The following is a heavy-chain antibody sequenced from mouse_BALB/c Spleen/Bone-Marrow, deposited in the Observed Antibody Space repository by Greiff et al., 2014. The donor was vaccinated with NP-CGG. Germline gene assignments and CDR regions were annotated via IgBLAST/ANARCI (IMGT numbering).Heavy chain of an antibody. Sequence: EVQLRQSGAELVKPGASVKLSCTASGFNIKDTYMHWVKQRPEQGLEWIGRIDPANGNTKYDLKFQGKATITADTSSNTAYLQLSSLTSEDTAVYYCAVYDYEGFAYWGQGTLVTVSA. CDR3: AVYDYEGFAY. CDR2: IDPANGNT. V-gene: IGHV14-3*02. J-gene: IGHJ3*01. D-gene: IGHD2-4*01. CDR1: GFNIKDTY.